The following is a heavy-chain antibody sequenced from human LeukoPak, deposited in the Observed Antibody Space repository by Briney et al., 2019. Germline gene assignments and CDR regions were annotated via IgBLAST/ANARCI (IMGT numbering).Heavy chain of an antibody. V-gene: IGHV1-46*01. CDR2: INPGGDNT. CDR1: GCTFSSYA. D-gene: IGHD5-24*01. CDR3: ARIRDGYNDAYDI. J-gene: IGHJ3*02. Sequence: ASVKVSCKASGCTFSSYAIRWVRQAPGQRLEWMGLINPGGDNTDYAQNFQGRLTMTSDTSTRTVYMELSSLRSDDTAVYYCARIRDGYNDAYDIWGQGTVVTVPS.